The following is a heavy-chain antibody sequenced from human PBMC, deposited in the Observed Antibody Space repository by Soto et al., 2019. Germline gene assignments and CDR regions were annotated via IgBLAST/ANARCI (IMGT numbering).Heavy chain of an antibody. Sequence: EVQLLQSGGGLVQPGGSLRLSCAASGFTFSNYAMSWVRQAPGKGLECVSTINTNGVNRHYADSVKGRFSVSRDNSNNTLSLQMNSLRAEDTAVYYCTKDWQHDSWGQGTLVTVSS. D-gene: IGHD6-13*01. CDR2: INTNGVNR. CDR1: GFTFSNYA. J-gene: IGHJ5*01. V-gene: IGHV3-23*01. CDR3: TKDWQHDS.